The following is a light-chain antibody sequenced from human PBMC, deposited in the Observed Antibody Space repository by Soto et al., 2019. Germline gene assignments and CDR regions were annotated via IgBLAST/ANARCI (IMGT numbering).Light chain of an antibody. V-gene: IGKV4-1*01. J-gene: IGKJ5*01. CDR1: QSVLYSSNNKNY. CDR2: WAS. Sequence: DIVMTQSPDSLAVSLGERATINCKSSQSVLYSSNNKNYLTWYQQKPGQPPKLLIYWASTRESGVPDRFSGSGSGTDFTLTISGLQAEDVAVYYCQQYYSTPITFGQGTRLELK. CDR3: QQYYSTPIT.